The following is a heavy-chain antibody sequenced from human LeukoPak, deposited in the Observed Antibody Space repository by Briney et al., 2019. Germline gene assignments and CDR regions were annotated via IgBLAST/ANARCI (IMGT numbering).Heavy chain of an antibody. CDR2: IIPIFGTA. CDR3: ARAWDYYDSSGQGWFDP. J-gene: IGHJ5*02. CDR1: GGTFSSYA. Sequence: SVKVSCKASGGTFSSYAISWVRQAPGQGREWMGRIIPIFGTANYAQKFQGRVTITTDESTSTAYMELSSLRSEDTAVYYCARAWDYYDSSGQGWFDPWGQGTLVTVSS. D-gene: IGHD3-22*01. V-gene: IGHV1-69*05.